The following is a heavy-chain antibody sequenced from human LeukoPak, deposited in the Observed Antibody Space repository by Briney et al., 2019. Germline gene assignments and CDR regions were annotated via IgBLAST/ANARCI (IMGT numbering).Heavy chain of an antibody. CDR3: ATANRGYCSGGSCLDC. J-gene: IGHJ4*02. CDR1: GFTVSSNY. CDR2: IYSGGST. D-gene: IGHD2-15*01. Sequence: GGSLRLSCAASGFTVSSNYMSWVRQAPGKGLEWVSVIYSGGSTYYADSVKGRFTISRDNSKNTLYLQMNSLRAEDTAVYYCATANRGYCSGGSCLDCWGQGTLVTVSS. V-gene: IGHV3-66*02.